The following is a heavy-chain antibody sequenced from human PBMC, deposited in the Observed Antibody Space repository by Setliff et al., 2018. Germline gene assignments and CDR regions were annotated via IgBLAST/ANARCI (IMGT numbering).Heavy chain of an antibody. Sequence: SETLSLTCSVSGDSMSFSYWSWIRQPPGKGLEWIGYIYYSGSTDSHPSLKSRVTMSIDTSKNQFSLKLSSVTAADTAVYYCARESRYYYDNLGTLDYWGQGTLVTVSS. CDR2: IYYSGST. D-gene: IGHD3-22*01. CDR3: ARESRYYYDNLGTLDY. J-gene: IGHJ4*02. CDR1: GDSMSFSY. V-gene: IGHV4-59*12.